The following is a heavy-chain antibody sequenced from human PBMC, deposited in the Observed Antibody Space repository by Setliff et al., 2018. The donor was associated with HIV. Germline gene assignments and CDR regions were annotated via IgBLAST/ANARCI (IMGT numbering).Heavy chain of an antibody. Sequence: SETLSLTCTVSGGSITGSPYFWGWIRRPPLKGLEWIASIHYTGRTYYNPSLKSRVSTSVDPSKNHLPLKLTSVTAADTAVYYCARVIPAGVPANWFDPWGHGTLVTVSS. J-gene: IGHJ5*02. CDR2: IHYTGRT. D-gene: IGHD2-2*01. V-gene: IGHV4-39*02. CDR3: ARVIPAGVPANWFDP. CDR1: GGSITGSPYF.